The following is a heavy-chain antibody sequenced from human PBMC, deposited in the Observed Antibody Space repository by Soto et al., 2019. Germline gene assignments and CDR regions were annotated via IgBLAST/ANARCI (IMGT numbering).Heavy chain of an antibody. CDR3: VRALGELSSFEASDT. CDR1: DYIFVSYV. Sequence: NFSCKASDYIFVSYVMPWGRQAPGQGLGGMGWISPYTGNTHSASKVQGRLTMTTDTSTSTAYMDPGSMTSDDTAVYYCVRALGELSSFEASDTWGQAKMVNV. D-gene: IGHD3-16*02. J-gene: IGHJ3*02. V-gene: IGHV1-18*01. CDR2: ISPYTGNT.